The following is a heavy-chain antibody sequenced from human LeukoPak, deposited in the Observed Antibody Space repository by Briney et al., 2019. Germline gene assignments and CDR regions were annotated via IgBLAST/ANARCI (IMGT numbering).Heavy chain of an antibody. V-gene: IGHV3-7*03. CDR2: IKQDGSEK. D-gene: IGHD6-19*01. Sequence: GGSLRLSCAASGFTFSSYWMSWVRQAPGKGLEWVANIKQDGSEKYYVDSVKGRFTISRDNAKNSLYLQMNSLRAEDTAVYYCAKEGVGSGWSQYYFDYWGQGTLVTVSS. CDR3: AKEGVGSGWSQYYFDY. CDR1: GFTFSSYW. J-gene: IGHJ4*02.